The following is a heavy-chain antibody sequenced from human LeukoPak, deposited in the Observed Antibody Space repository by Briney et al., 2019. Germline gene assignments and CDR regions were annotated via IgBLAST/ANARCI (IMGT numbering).Heavy chain of an antibody. CDR3: ARGSTYFDY. V-gene: IGHV4-34*01. CDR2: INHSGST. J-gene: IGHJ4*02. Sequence: PETLSLTCAVYGGSFSGYYWSWIRQPPGKGLEWIGEINHSGSTNYNPSLKGRVTISVDTSKSQFSLKLSSVTAADTAVYYCARGSTYFDYWGQGTLVTVSS. CDR1: GGSFSGYY.